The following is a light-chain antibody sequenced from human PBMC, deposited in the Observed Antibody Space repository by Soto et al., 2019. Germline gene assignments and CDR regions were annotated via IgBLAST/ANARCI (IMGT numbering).Light chain of an antibody. V-gene: IGKV3D-15*01. J-gene: IGKJ1*01. Sequence: EIVLTQSQATLSLSPADRANLXLMASQSITRNLAWYQQHPGQPPRLLIYGASSRATGIPDRFSGSGSGTEFTLTISSLQPDDFATYYCQHYNSYSEAFGQGTKVDIK. CDR2: GAS. CDR1: QSITRN. CDR3: QHYNSYSEA.